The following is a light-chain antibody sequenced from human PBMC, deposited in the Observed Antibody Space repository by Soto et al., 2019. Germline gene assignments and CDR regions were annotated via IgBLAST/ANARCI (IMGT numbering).Light chain of an antibody. Sequence: EIVMTQSPATLSVSPGERATLSCRASQSVSNSLAWYQQKPGQAPSLLIYGASTRATGIPARFSGSGSGTEFTLIISSLQSEDSAVYYCQQYDKWPPITFGQGTRLEIK. CDR2: GAS. V-gene: IGKV3-15*01. CDR3: QQYDKWPPIT. J-gene: IGKJ5*01. CDR1: QSVSNS.